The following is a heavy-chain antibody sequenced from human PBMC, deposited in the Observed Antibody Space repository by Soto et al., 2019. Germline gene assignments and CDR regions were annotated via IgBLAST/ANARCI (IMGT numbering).Heavy chain of an antibody. V-gene: IGHV1-18*01. J-gene: IGHJ6*02. CDR2: ISAYNGNT. CDR3: ARWGATVTFDYYYYYGMDV. Sequence: QVQLVQSGAEVKKPGASVKVSCKASGYTFTSYGISWVRQAPGQGLEWMGWISAYNGNTNYAQKRQGRVTMTTDTSTSTAYMELRSLRSDDTAVYYCARWGATVTFDYYYYYGMDVWGQGTTVTVSS. CDR1: GYTFTSYG. D-gene: IGHD4-17*01.